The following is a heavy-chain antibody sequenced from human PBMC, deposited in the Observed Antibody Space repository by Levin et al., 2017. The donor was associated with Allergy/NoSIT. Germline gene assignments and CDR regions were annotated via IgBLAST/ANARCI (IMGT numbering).Heavy chain of an antibody. V-gene: IGHV1-2*02. D-gene: IGHD3-9*01. CDR3: TRVPVAGTGFGF. CDR1: GYTFSDYY. CDR2: IHPNSGDT. Sequence: ASVKVSCKTSGYTFSDYYIYWVRQAPGQGLECLGWIHPNSGDTTYAQRFQGRVIMTRDTSTTTVYMEVTSLTSDDTAMYYCTRVPVAGTGFGFRGQGTPVTVSS. J-gene: IGHJ4*02.